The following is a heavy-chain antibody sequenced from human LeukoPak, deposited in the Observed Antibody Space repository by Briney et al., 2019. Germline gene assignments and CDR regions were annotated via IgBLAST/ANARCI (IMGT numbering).Heavy chain of an antibody. V-gene: IGHV3-23*01. CDR1: GFTFTNYA. Sequence: GGSLGLSCAATGFTFTNYAMSWVRQAPGKGLEGVSAASGSGGSTFYADSVKGRFTISRDNSKNTLYLQMNSLRAEDTAVYYCAKDRDLTGDRKPGYFDCWGQGTLVTVSS. D-gene: IGHD7-27*01. CDR2: ASGSGGST. CDR3: AKDRDLTGDRKPGYFDC. J-gene: IGHJ4*02.